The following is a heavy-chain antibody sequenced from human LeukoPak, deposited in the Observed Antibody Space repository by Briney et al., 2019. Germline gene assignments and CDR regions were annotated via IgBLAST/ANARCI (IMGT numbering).Heavy chain of an antibody. CDR1: GFTFSSHE. J-gene: IGHJ6*03. V-gene: IGHV3-21*01. CDR3: ARDSGSYSIPYYMDV. D-gene: IGHD1-26*01. CDR2: ISSSSSYI. Sequence: GGSLRLSCAASGFTFSSHEMNWVRQAPGKGLEWVSSISSSSSYIYYADSAKGRFTISRDNAKNSLYLQMNSLRAEDTAVYYCARDSGSYSIPYYMDVWGKGTTVTVSS.